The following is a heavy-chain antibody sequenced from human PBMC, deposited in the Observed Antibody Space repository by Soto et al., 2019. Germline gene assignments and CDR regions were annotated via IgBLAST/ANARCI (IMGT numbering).Heavy chain of an antibody. J-gene: IGHJ4*02. CDR1: GFTFSSYA. CDR2: ISGSGGST. V-gene: IGHV3-23*01. D-gene: IGHD3-3*01. CDR3: AKKTIYAYYFWSGYPYYFDY. Sequence: GGSLILSCAASGFTFSSYAMSWVRQAPGKGLEWVSAISGSGGSTYYADSVKGRFTISRDNSKNTLYLQMNSLRAEDTAVYYCAKKTIYAYYFWSGYPYYFDYWGQGTLVTVSS.